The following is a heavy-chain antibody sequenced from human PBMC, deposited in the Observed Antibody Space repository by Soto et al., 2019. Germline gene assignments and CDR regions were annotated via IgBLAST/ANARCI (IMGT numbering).Heavy chain of an antibody. CDR1: GDTFTGYY. V-gene: IGHV1-2*02. J-gene: IGHJ4*02. CDR2: INPNSGGT. CDR3: ARDAFRGDYDTLYYFDC. Sequence: ASVKVSCKASGDTFTGYYMHWVRQAPGQGLEWMGWINPNSGGTNYAQKFQGRVTMTRDTSISTAYMELSRLRSDDTAVYYCARDAFRGDYDTLYYFDCWGQGTLVTVSS. D-gene: IGHD3-22*01.